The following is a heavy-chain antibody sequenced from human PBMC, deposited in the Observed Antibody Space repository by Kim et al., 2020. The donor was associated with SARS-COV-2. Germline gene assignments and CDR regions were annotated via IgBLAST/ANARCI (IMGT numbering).Heavy chain of an antibody. Sequence: GGSLRLSCAASGFTFDDYAMHWVRQAPGKGLEWVSGIFWDAPSIGYADSVKGRFTISRANARNSLYLQMNNLRSEDTALYYCTRGQPSTVTTLYYFDSWGQGTLVTVSS. CDR2: IFWDAPSI. CDR3: TRGQPSTVTTLYYFDS. V-gene: IGHV3-9*01. CDR1: GFTFDDYA. J-gene: IGHJ4*02. D-gene: IGHD4-17*01.